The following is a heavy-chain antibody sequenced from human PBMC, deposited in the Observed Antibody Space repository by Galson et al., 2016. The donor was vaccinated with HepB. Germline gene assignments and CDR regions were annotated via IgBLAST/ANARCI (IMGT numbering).Heavy chain of an antibody. D-gene: IGHD5-24*01. CDR2: LFSNGEK. Sequence: PALVKPTQTLTLTCTVSGFSLSTPRMGVSWIRQPPGRALEWLAHLFSNGEKSYRTSLRSRLTLSKGTSKSQVVLTMTDMDPMDTATYYCARIDASRDGYLGGDAFDIWGQGTMVTVSS. V-gene: IGHV2-26*01. J-gene: IGHJ3*02. CDR1: GFSLSTPRMG. CDR3: ARIDASRDGYLGGDAFDI.